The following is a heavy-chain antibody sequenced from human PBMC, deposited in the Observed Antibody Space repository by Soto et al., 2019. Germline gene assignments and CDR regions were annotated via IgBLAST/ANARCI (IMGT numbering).Heavy chain of an antibody. Sequence: QPGGSLRLSCAASGFTFSSYGMHWVRQAPGKGLEWVAVISYDGNNKYYADSVKGRFTISRDSSKSTLYLQMNSLRAEDTAVYYCAKADSGDYDPTLNLPADVWGQGTTVTVSS. CDR2: ISYDGNNK. V-gene: IGHV3-30*18. CDR3: AKADSGDYDPTLNLPADV. J-gene: IGHJ6*02. CDR1: GFTFSSYG. D-gene: IGHD4-17*01.